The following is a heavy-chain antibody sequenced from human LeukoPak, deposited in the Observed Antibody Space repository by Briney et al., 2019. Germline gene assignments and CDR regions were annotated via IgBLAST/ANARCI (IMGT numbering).Heavy chain of an antibody. CDR1: GGTFSSYA. D-gene: IGHD3-22*01. V-gene: IGHV1-69*04. Sequence: SVKVSCKASGGTFSSYAISWVRQAPGQGLEWMGRIIPILGIANYAQKFQGRVTITADKSTSTAYMELSSLRSEDTAVYYCARFHSSGYYDAFDIWGQGTMVTVSS. CDR3: ARFHSSGYYDAFDI. CDR2: IIPILGIA. J-gene: IGHJ3*02.